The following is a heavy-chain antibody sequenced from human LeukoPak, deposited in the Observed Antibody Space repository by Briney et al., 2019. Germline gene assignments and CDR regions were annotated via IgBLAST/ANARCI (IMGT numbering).Heavy chain of an antibody. CDR3: ATGSGSYPVDY. V-gene: IGHV1-8*01. CDR2: MKPNSGNT. Sequence: ASVKVSCKASGYTFTNYDINWVRQASGQGLEWMGYMKPNSGNTGYAQKFQGRVTMTRDTSTDTAYMELSSLRSEDTAVYYCATGSGSYPVDYWGQGTLVTVSS. D-gene: IGHD1-26*01. J-gene: IGHJ4*02. CDR1: GYTFTNYD.